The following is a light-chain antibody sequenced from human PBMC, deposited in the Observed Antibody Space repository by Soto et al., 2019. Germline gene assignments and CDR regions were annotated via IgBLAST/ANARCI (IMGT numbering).Light chain of an antibody. Sequence: DIQMTQSPSSLSASVGDRVTITCRASQSITNYLNWYQQKPGKAPKPLIYAASNLQSGVPSRFSGSGSGTDFTLTISSLQPEDFASYYCQQTYSTPVTFGGGTKVEIK. CDR3: QQTYSTPVT. CDR2: AAS. V-gene: IGKV1-39*01. CDR1: QSITNY. J-gene: IGKJ4*01.